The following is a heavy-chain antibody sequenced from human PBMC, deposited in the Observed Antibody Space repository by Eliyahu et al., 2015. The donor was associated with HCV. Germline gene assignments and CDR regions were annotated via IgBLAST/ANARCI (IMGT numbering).Heavy chain of an antibody. V-gene: IGHV3-30-3*01. CDR1: SYA. D-gene: IGHD3-22*01. Sequence: SYAMHWVRQAPGKGLEWVAVISYDGSNKYYADSVKGRFTISRDNSKNTLYLQMNSLRAEDTAVYYCAREGADYYDRGYGMDVWGQGTTVTVSS. CDR3: AREGADYYDRGYGMDV. J-gene: IGHJ6*02. CDR2: ISYDGSNK.